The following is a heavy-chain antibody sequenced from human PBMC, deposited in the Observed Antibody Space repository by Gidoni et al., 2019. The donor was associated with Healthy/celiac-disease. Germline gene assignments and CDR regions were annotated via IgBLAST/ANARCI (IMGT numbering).Heavy chain of an antibody. D-gene: IGHD2-2*01. CDR1: GGSISSYY. Sequence: QVQLQESGPGLVKPSETLSLTCTVSGGSISSYYWSWIRQPPGKGLEWIGYIYYSGSTNYNPSLKSRVTISVDTSKNQFSLKLSSVTAADTAVYYCARHEYQLLPDFDYWGQGTLVTVSS. CDR2: IYYSGST. CDR3: ARHEYQLLPDFDY. V-gene: IGHV4-59*08. J-gene: IGHJ4*02.